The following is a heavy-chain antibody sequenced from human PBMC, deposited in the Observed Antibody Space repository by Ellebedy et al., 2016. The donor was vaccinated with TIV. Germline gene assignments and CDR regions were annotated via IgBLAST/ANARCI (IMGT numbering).Heavy chain of an antibody. CDR2: IVGSGA. Sequence: GESLKISCAASGFTFSSYAMSWVRQAPGMGLEWVSGIVGSGAQKYADSVKGRFTISRDNSKRTVDLQMNSLRAEDTAVYFCAKDRTPGDGYWVFDNWGQGTLVSVSS. CDR3: AKDRTPGDGYWVFDN. CDR1: GFTFSSYA. D-gene: IGHD5-18*01. V-gene: IGHV3-23*01. J-gene: IGHJ4*02.